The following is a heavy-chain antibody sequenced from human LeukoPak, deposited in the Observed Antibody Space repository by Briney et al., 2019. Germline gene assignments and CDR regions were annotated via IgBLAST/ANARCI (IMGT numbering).Heavy chain of an antibody. CDR3: ARDPTLYDFWSGYYAGGFDP. D-gene: IGHD3-3*01. CDR1: GGSFSSYY. CDR2: IYYSGST. J-gene: IGHJ5*02. V-gene: IGHV4-39*07. Sequence: PSETLSLTCAVYGGSFSSYYWGWIRQPPGKGLEWIGSIYYSGSTYYNPSLKSRVTISVDTSKNQFSLKLSSVTAADTAVYYCARDPTLYDFWSGYYAGGFDPWGQGTLVTVSS.